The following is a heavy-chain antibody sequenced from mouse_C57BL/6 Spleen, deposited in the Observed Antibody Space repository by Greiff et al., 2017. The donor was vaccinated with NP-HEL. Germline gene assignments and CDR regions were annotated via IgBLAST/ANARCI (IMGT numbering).Heavy chain of an antibody. Sequence: VQLQQSGAELARPGASVKLSCKASGYTFTSYGISWVKQRPGQGLEWIGEIYPRSGNTYYNEKFKGKATLTADKSSSTAYMELRSLTSEDSAVYFWAVGNGSSPWDYWGQGTSVTVSS. CDR3: AVGNGSSPWDY. V-gene: IGHV1-81*01. CDR2: IYPRSGNT. D-gene: IGHD1-1*01. CDR1: GYTFTSYG. J-gene: IGHJ4*01.